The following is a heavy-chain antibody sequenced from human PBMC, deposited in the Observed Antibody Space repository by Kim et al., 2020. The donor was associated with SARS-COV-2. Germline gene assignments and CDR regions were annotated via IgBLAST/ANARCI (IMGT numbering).Heavy chain of an antibody. V-gene: IGHV4-39*01. Sequence: SETLSLTCTVSGGSISSSSYYWGWIRQPPGKGLEWIGSIYNSGSTYYNPSLKSRVTISVDTSKNQFSLKLSSVTAADTAVYYCARQRVGAFDYWGQGTLVSVSS. CDR3: ARQRVGAFDY. J-gene: IGHJ4*02. CDR2: IYNSGST. D-gene: IGHD1-26*01. CDR1: GGSISSSSYY.